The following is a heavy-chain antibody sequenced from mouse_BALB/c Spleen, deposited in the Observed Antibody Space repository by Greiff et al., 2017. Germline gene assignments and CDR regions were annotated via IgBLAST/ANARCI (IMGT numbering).Heavy chain of an antibody. J-gene: IGHJ4*01. Sequence: VQLVESGAELVRPGVSVKISCKGSGYTFTDYAMHWVKQSHAKSLEWIGVISTYYGDASYNQKFKGKATMTVDKSSSTAYMELARLTSEDSAIYYCARDGNYVWYAMDYWGQGTSVTVSS. D-gene: IGHD2-1*01. CDR1: GYTFTDYA. V-gene: IGHV1S137*01. CDR3: ARDGNYVWYAMDY. CDR2: ISTYYGDA.